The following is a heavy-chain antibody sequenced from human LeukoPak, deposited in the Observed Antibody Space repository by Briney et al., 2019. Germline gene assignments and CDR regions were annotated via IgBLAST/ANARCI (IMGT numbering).Heavy chain of an antibody. V-gene: IGHV3-7*03. D-gene: IGHD6-6*01. Sequence: PGGSLRLSCAASGFTFTNYWMTWVRQAPGKGLEWVANIKQDGSVKYYVDSVKGRFTISRDNAKNSLYLQMNSLGAEDTAVYNCARIGYSSSSLDFWGRGTLVTVSS. CDR1: GFTFTNYW. CDR2: IKQDGSVK. CDR3: ARIGYSSSSLDF. J-gene: IGHJ4*02.